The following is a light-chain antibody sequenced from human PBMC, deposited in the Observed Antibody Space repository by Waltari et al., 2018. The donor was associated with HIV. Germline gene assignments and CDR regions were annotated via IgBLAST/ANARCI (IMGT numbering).Light chain of an antibody. CDR3: QQYGSSPQT. CDR1: QSVSSSY. CDR2: GAS. V-gene: IGKV3-20*01. Sequence: EIVLTQSTGTLSLSPGERATLSCRASQSVSSSYLAWYQQKPGQDPRLLIYGASSRATGIPDRFSGSGSGTDFTLTISRLEPEDFAVYYCQQYGSSPQTFGQGTKVEIK. J-gene: IGKJ1*01.